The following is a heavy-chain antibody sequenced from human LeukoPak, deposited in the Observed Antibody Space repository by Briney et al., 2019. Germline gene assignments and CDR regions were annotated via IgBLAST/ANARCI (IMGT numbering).Heavy chain of an antibody. V-gene: IGHV3-23*01. Sequence: GGSLRLSCAASGSTFSSYGMSWVRQAPGKGLEWVSAISGSGGSTYYADSVKGRFTISRDNSKNTLYLQMNSLRAEDTAVYYCAKGGSSGYYSYFDYWGQGTLVTVSS. CDR3: AKGGSSGYYSYFDY. J-gene: IGHJ4*02. CDR1: GSTFSSYG. D-gene: IGHD3-22*01. CDR2: ISGSGGST.